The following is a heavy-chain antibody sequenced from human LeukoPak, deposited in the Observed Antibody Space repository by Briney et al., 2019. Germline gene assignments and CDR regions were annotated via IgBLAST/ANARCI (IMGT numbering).Heavy chain of an antibody. CDR1: GGSISSYY. Sequence: SETLSLTCTVSGGSISSYYWSWIRQPPGKGLEWIGYIYYSGSTNYNPSLKSRVTISVDTSKNQFSLKLSSVTAADTAVYYCARDLGRDGYNSSYYYYYMDVWGKGTTVTISS. CDR3: ARDLGRDGYNSSYYYYYMDV. J-gene: IGHJ6*03. D-gene: IGHD5-24*01. CDR2: IYYSGST. V-gene: IGHV4-59*01.